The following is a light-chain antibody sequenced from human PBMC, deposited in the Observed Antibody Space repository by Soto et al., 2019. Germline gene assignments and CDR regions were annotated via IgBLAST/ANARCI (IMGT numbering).Light chain of an antibody. CDR2: EVS. J-gene: IGLJ2*01. V-gene: IGLV2-14*01. CDR3: SSYTGDRTVV. Sequence: QSVLTQPASVSGSPGQSITISCTGTSSDVGGYNYVSWYQQHPGKAPKLMIYEVSNRPSGVSNRSSGSKSGNTASLTSSGLKAEDGGDYSWSSYTGDRTVVFAGGTQVTVL. CDR1: SSDVGGYNY.